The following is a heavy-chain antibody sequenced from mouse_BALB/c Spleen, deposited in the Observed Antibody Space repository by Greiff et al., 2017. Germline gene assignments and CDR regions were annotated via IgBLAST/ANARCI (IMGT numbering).Heavy chain of an antibody. CDR3: ARRKYGSSCDMEYCAMDY. J-gene: IGHJ4*01. Sequence: EVKLMESGPGLVKPSQSLSLTCTVTGYSITSDYAWNWIRQFPGNKLEWMGYISYSGSTSYNPSLKSRISITRDTSKNQFFLQLNSVTTEDTATYYCARRKYGSSCDMEYCAMDYWGQGTTDTVST. D-gene: IGHD1-1*01. CDR2: ISYSGST. CDR1: GYSITSDYA. V-gene: IGHV3-2*02.